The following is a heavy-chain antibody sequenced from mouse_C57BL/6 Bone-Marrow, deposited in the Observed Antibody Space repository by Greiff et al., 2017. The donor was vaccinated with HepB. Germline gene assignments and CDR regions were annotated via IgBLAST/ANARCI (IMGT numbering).Heavy chain of an antibody. V-gene: IGHV10-1*01. D-gene: IGHD2-4*01. CDR2: IRSKSNNYAT. CDR1: GFSFNTYA. CDR3: VRHKALRQGGWYAMDY. J-gene: IGHJ4*01. Sequence: DAGGGLVQPKGSLKLSCAASGFSFNTYAMNWVRQAPGKGLEWVARIRSKSNNYATYYADSVKDRFTISRDDSESMLYLQMNNLKTEDTAMYYCVRHKALRQGGWYAMDYWGQGTSVTVSS.